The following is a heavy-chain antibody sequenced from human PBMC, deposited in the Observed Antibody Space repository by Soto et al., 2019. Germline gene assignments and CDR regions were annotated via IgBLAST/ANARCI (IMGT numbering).Heavy chain of an antibody. J-gene: IGHJ6*02. CDR3: ARDLGIAAASTSVLYIGMDV. D-gene: IGHD6-13*01. Sequence: QVQLQQWGAGLLKPSETLSLTCAVYGGSFSGYYWSWIRQPPGKGLEWIGEINHSGSTNYNPSLMTRVTIAVDTSKNQFPLKLSSVTAADPAVYYCARDLGIAAASTSVLYIGMDVWGQGTTVTVSS. CDR2: INHSGST. V-gene: IGHV4-34*01. CDR1: GGSFSGYY.